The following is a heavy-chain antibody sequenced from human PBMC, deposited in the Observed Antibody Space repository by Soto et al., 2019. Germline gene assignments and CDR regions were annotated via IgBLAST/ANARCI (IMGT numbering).Heavy chain of an antibody. CDR2: INHSGST. Sequence: ASETLSLTCAVYCGSFSGYYWSWIRQPPGKGLEWIGEINHSGSTNYNPSLKSRVTISVDTSKNQFSLKLSSVTAADTAVYYCARGRLRRDGYVSRLWFWFDPWGQGTLVTVSS. CDR3: ARGRLRRDGYVSRLWFWFDP. V-gene: IGHV4-34*01. J-gene: IGHJ5*02. D-gene: IGHD5-12*01. CDR1: CGSFSGYY.